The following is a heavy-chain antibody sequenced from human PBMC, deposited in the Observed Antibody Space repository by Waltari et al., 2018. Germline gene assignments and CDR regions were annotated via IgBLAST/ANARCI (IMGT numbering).Heavy chain of an antibody. CDR1: GFTFRSHH. Sequence: VQLVESGGGLVQQGGSLSFSCAASGFTFRSHHLSWVRQAPGGGVEWVSVISGRDGRTNYADSAKGRFTISRDNVKNTLFLQMNSLRADDAAVYYCAKDLGGFSGSHWYFDLWGRGTLVTVSS. CDR2: ISGRDGRT. J-gene: IGHJ2*01. CDR3: AKDLGGFSGSHWYFDL. D-gene: IGHD5-12*01. V-gene: IGHV3-23*04.